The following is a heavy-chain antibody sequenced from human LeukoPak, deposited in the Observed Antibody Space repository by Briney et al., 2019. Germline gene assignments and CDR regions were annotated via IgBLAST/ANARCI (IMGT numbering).Heavy chain of an antibody. Sequence: GGSLRLSCAASGFTFSSYAMSWVRQAPGKGLEWVSAISGSGGSTYYADSVKGRFTISRDNSENTLYLQMNSLRAEDTAVYYCAKDSYVWGSYRYWFDYWGQGTLVTVSS. CDR2: ISGSGGST. D-gene: IGHD3-16*02. J-gene: IGHJ4*02. CDR3: AKDSYVWGSYRYWFDY. CDR1: GFTFSSYA. V-gene: IGHV3-23*01.